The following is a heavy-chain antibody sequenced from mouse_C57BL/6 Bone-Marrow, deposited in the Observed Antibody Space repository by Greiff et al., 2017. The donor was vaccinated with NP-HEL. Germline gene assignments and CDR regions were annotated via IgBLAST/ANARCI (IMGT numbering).Heavy chain of an antibody. V-gene: IGHV5-9*01. Sequence: EVQRVESGGGLVKPGGSLKLSCAASGFTFSSYTMSWVRQTPEKRLEWVPTISGGGGNTYYPDSVKGRFTISRDNAKNTLYLQMSSLRSEDTALYYCARWGTTVVATDYAMDYWGQGTSVTVSS. CDR2: ISGGGGNT. D-gene: IGHD1-1*01. CDR1: GFTFSSYT. CDR3: ARWGTTVVATDYAMDY. J-gene: IGHJ4*01.